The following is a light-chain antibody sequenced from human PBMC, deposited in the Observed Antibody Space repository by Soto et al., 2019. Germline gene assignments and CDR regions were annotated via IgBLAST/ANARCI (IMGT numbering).Light chain of an antibody. CDR2: YDS. J-gene: IGLJ1*01. CDR1: NIGSKR. Sequence: SYELTQPPSVSVAPEKTARLTCGGDNIGSKRVHWYRQKPGQAPVLVIYYDSDRPSGIPERFSGSNSGDTATLTINRVEAGDEADYYCQVWDITTDHYVFGTGTKLTVL. CDR3: QVWDITTDHYV. V-gene: IGLV3-21*04.